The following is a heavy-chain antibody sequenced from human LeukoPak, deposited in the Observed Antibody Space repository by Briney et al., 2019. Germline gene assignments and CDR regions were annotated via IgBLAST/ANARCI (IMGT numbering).Heavy chain of an antibody. CDR2: INYNGNT. D-gene: IGHD3-22*01. J-gene: IGHJ3*02. Sequence: PWGTLSLTCTVSGASISSSYWSSIRQPPGKRLEWIGYINYNGNTNSNPSLKSRVTISADTSKNRFSLKLSSVTAADTAIYYCVRGNYDNRGYSNAVDIWGQGTMVTVSS. CDR3: VRGNYDNRGYSNAVDI. CDR1: GASISSSY. V-gene: IGHV4-59*01.